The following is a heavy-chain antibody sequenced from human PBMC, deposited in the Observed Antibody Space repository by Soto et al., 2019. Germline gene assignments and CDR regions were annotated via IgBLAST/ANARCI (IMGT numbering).Heavy chain of an antibody. CDR3: ARHRPSGWYYFDS. D-gene: IGHD6-19*01. J-gene: IGHJ4*02. Sequence: SETLSLTCTVSGDSITSYYWNWIRQPPGKGLEWIGYIYYRGSTNYNSSLKSRVTISVDTSKNQVSLRLSSVTAADTAVYYCARHRPSGWYYFDSSGQGTPVTVSS. CDR1: GDSITSYY. V-gene: IGHV4-59*08. CDR2: IYYRGST.